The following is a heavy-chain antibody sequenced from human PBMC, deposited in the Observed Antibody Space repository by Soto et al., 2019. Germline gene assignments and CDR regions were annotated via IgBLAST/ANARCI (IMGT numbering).Heavy chain of an antibody. D-gene: IGHD1-26*01. CDR3: AGSSDDGRDN. CDR1: GFSLSDYS. CDR2: ISSSSSFI. V-gene: IGHV3-21*01. Sequence: EVQLVESGGGLVKPGGSLRLSCAASGFSLSDYSMNWIRQAPGKGLEWVASISSSSSFIHYAESMKGRFTISRDNAKNSLYLPMNSLSAEDTAVYYCAGSSDDGRDNWGQGTLVTVSS. J-gene: IGHJ4*02.